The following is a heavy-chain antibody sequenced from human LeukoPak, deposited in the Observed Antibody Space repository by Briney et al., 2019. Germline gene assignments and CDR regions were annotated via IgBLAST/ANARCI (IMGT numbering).Heavy chain of an antibody. V-gene: IGHV1-69*13. D-gene: IGHD6-13*01. CDR1: GGTFSSYA. CDR2: IIPIFGTA. Sequence: ASVKVSCKASGGTFSSYAISWVRQAPGQGLEWMGGIIPIFGTANYAQKFQGRVTITADESMSTAYMELSSLRSEDTAVYYCARDLGIAAAGTWYYYYGMDVWGHGTTVTVSS. J-gene: IGHJ6*02. CDR3: ARDLGIAAAGTWYYYYGMDV.